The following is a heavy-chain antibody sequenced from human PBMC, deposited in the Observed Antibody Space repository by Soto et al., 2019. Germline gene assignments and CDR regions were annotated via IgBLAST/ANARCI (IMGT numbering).Heavy chain of an antibody. V-gene: IGHV3-23*01. J-gene: IGHJ4*01. CDR2: ISGSGGST. Sequence: PGGSLRLSCAASGFTFSSYAMSWVRQAPGKGLEWVSAISGSGGSTYYADSVKGRFTISRDNSKNTLYLQMNSLRAEDTAVYYYGNWGWGLVGGVLSGMVEGGQGTRVT. D-gene: IGHD3-16*01. CDR1: GFTFSSYA. CDR3: GNWGWGLVGGVLSGMVE.